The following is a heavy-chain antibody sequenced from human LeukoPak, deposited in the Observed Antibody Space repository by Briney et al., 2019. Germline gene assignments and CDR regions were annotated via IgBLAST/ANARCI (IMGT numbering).Heavy chain of an antibody. CDR1: GFTFSSYE. D-gene: IGHD1-26*01. CDR3: AKRRSGSYYDYYFDY. Sequence: PGGSLRLSCAASGFTFSSYEMHWVRQAPGKGLEWVSYISSSGSTIYYADSVKGRFTISRDNAKNSLYLQMNSLRAEDTAVYYCAKRRSGSYYDYYFDYWGQGTLVTVSS. CDR2: ISSSGSTI. J-gene: IGHJ4*02. V-gene: IGHV3-48*03.